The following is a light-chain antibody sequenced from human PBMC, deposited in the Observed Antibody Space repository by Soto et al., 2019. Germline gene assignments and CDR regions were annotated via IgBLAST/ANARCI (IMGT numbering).Light chain of an antibody. CDR3: MQARQTPRT. CDR1: QSLLHGNGYNY. V-gene: IGKV2-28*01. J-gene: IGKJ1*01. Sequence: IVMTQSPLSLSVTPGEPASISCRSSQSLLHGNGYNYLDWYLQKPGQSPQLLIYLGSNRASGVPDRFSVSGSGTDFTLKISRVEAEDVGVYYCMQARQTPRTFGQGTKVEI. CDR2: LGS.